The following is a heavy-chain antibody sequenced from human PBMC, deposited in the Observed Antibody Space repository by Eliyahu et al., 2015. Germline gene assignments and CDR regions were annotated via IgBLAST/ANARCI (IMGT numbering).Heavy chain of an antibody. J-gene: IGHJ4*02. V-gene: IGHV3-21*01. D-gene: IGHD6-13*01. CDR3: ARDRRVAAAGTGY. CDR1: GFXFSSYS. CDR2: ISSSSSYI. Sequence: EVQLVESGGGLVKPGGSLRLSCAAXGFXFSSYSMNWVRQAPGKGLEWVSSISSSSSYIYYADSVKGRFTISRDNAKNSLYLQMNSLRAEDTAVYYCARDRRVAAAGTGYWGQGTLVTVSS.